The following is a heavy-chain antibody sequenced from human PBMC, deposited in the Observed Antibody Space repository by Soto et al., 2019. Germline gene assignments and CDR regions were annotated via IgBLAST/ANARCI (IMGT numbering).Heavy chain of an antibody. V-gene: IGHV3-30*18. CDR1: GFTFSSYG. J-gene: IGHJ4*02. Sequence: QVQLVESGGGVVQPGRSLSLSCTASGFTFSSYGMHWVRQTPGMGLEWVAHISYDGSNEHYIDSVKVRFTISRDNSKNTVSLQMNRLRTEDTALYYCAKDTYYHDSSGYYVFDHWGQGTLVTVSS. CDR3: AKDTYYHDSSGYYVFDH. CDR2: ISYDGSNE. D-gene: IGHD3-22*01.